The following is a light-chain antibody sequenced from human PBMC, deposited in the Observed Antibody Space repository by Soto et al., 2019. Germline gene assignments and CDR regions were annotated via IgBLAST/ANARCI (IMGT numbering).Light chain of an antibody. CDR2: YDN. J-gene: IGLJ1*01. CDR3: AAWDDSLNGRV. Sequence: QSVLTQPPSASGTPGQRVTISCSGNNSNIGSNTVNWYQQLPGTAPKLLIYYDNLRPSGVPDRISGSKSGTSASLAISGLQSDDEADYYYAAWDDSLNGRVFGTGTKVTVL. V-gene: IGLV1-44*01. CDR1: NSNIGSNT.